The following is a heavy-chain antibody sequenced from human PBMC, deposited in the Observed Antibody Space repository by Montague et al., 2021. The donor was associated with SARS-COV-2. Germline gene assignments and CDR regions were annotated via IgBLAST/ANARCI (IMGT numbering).Heavy chain of an antibody. CDR2: CNQSGRTT. V-gene: IGHV4-34*01. J-gene: IGHJ4*02. CDR1: GGSLTSNY. CDR3: ARVHLYFDGFDF. Sequence: SETLSLTCAVYGGSLTSNYWTWVRQAPGKGLEWIGECNQSGRTTHYNPXLRGRVTISVDMSRNQAFLTLNSVTVADTAVYYCARVHLYFDGFDFWGQGDLVTV. D-gene: IGHD2-2*02.